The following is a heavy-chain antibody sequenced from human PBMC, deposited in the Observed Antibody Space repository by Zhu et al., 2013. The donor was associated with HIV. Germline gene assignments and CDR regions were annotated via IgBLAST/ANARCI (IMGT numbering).Heavy chain of an antibody. J-gene: IGHJ4*02. CDR1: GFTFSSYG. D-gene: IGHD6-25*01. Sequence: VQLVESGGGVVQPGRSLRLSCAASGFTFSSYGMHWVRQAPGKGLEWVAVISYDGSNKYYADSVKGRFTISRDNSKNTLYLQMNSLRAEDTAVYYCAKDVAAAALDYWGQGTLVTVSS. CDR2: ISYDGSNK. V-gene: IGHV3-30*18. CDR3: AKDVAAAALDY.